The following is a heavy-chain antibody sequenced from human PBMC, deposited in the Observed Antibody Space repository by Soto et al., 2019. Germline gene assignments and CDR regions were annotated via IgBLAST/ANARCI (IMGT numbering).Heavy chain of an antibody. CDR3: AKGPLGAVAGTERYCDY. V-gene: IGHV3-23*01. J-gene: IGHJ4*02. CDR2: ITGSGGTR. D-gene: IGHD6-19*01. Sequence: EVQLLESGGGLVQPGGSLRLSCAPSGFTFSSYAMNWVRQAPGKGLEWVSGITGSGGTRYYADSVKGRFTIARDNSKNTLYLQMNSLRAEDTAIYYWAKGPLGAVAGTERYCDYWGQGTLVTVSS. CDR1: GFTFSSYA.